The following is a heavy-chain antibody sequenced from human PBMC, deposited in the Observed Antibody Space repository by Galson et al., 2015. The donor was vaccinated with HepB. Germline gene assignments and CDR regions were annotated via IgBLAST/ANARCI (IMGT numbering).Heavy chain of an antibody. Sequence: SLRLSCAASGFTFSNAWMNWVRQAPGKGLAWVGRIKSKTDGGTTDCAAPVKGRFTISRDDSKNTLYLQMNSLKTEDTAVYCCTTPRITIFGVVIEFDYWGQGTLVTVSS. CDR3: TTPRITIFGVVIEFDY. CDR1: GFTFSNAW. V-gene: IGHV3-15*07. J-gene: IGHJ4*02. D-gene: IGHD3-3*01. CDR2: IKSKTDGGTT.